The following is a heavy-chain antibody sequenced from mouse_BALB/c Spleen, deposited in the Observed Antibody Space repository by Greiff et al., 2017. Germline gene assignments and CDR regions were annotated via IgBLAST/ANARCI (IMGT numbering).Heavy chain of an antibody. J-gene: IGHJ4*01. V-gene: IGHV1-7*01. CDR2: LNPSTGYT. CDR1: GYTFTSYW. D-gene: IGHD2-4*01. CDR3: ARGRITTGYYAMDY. Sequence: QVQLQQSGAELAKPGASVKMSCKASGYTFTSYWMHWVKQRPGQGLEWIGYLNPSTGYTEYNQKFKDKATLTADKSSSTAYMQLSSLTSEDSAVYYCARGRITTGYYAMDYWGQGTSVTVSS.